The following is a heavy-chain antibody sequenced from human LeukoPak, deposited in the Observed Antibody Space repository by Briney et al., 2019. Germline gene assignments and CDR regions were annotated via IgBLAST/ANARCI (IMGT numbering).Heavy chain of an antibody. CDR1: GGSISPYY. D-gene: IGHD6-25*01. V-gene: IGHV4-59*01. Sequence: PSETLSLTCSLSGGSISPYYWSWLRQPPGKGLEWIGYIYYSGSTSYNPSLKSRVTISVDTSKNQFSLKLSSVTAADTAVYYCARDKGPPAGRAFDIWGQGTMVTVSS. J-gene: IGHJ3*02. CDR2: IYYSGST. CDR3: ARDKGPPAGRAFDI.